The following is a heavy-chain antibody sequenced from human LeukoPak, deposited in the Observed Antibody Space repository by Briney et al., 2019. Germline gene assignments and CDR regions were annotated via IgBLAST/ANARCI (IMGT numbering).Heavy chain of an antibody. D-gene: IGHD3-10*01. CDR3: ASVRRGFGESSKYYAYYYMGV. J-gene: IGHJ6*03. V-gene: IGHV4-39*01. Sequence: SETLSLTCSVSGGSISSSAYYWGWIRQPPGKGLEWIGNIYYSGSTYYNPSLKSRVTISLNTSKNQFSLELISVTAADTAVYYCASVRRGFGESSKYYAYYYMGVWGKGTTVTISS. CDR2: IYYSGST. CDR1: GGSISSSAYY.